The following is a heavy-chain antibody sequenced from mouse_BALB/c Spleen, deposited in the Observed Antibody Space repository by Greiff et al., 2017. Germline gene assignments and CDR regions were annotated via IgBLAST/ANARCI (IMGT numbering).Heavy chain of an antibody. V-gene: IGHV2-6-7*01. CDR2: IWGDGST. CDR3: ARDAYGGAMDY. J-gene: IGHJ4*01. CDR1: GFSLTGYG. D-gene: IGHD1-1*01. Sequence: VNLVESGPGLVAPSQCLSITCTASGFSLTGYGVNWVRQPPGKGLEWLGMIWGDGSTAYNSALNSRLSISKDNSKSQVFLKMSSLQTDDTASYYCARDAYGGAMDYWGQGTSVTVSS.